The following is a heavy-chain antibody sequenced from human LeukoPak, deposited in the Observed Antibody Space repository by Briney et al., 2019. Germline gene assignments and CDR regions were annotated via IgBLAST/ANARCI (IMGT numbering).Heavy chain of an antibody. CDR1: GFTFSSYS. D-gene: IGHD3-10*01. V-gene: IGHV3-21*01. Sequence: PGGSLRLSCAASGFTFSSYSMNWVRQAPGKGLEWVSSISSSSSYIYYADSVKGRFTISRDNAKNSLYLQMNSLRAEDTAVYYCARDKTKSARSGDAFDIWGQGTMVTVSS. J-gene: IGHJ3*02. CDR3: ARDKTKSARSGDAFDI. CDR2: ISSSSSYI.